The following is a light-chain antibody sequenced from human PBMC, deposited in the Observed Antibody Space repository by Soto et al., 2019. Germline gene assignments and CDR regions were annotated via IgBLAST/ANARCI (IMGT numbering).Light chain of an antibody. CDR2: SAS. CDR3: QQYNSWT. Sequence: DIQMTQSPSTLSASVVDRVTITCRASQSISSWLAWYQQKPGKVPKLPIYSASSLESGGPSRFTGSGSVTEFTLTISSLQPDDFATYYCQQYNSWTFGQGTKVDIK. J-gene: IGKJ1*01. V-gene: IGKV1-5*03. CDR1: QSISSW.